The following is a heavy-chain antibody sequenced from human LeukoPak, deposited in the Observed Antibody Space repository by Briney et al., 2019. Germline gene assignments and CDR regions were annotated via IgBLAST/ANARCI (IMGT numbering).Heavy chain of an antibody. J-gene: IGHJ3*02. CDR3: VRTHSSGLHVFDM. V-gene: IGHV3-49*03. D-gene: IGHD3-22*01. Sequence: GSLRLSCTASGFTFGDYAMSWFRQAPGKGLEWVGFIRSKAYGGTTEYAASVKGRFTISRDDSKNSLYLQMNSLKTEDTAVYYCVRTHSSGLHVFDMWGQGTKVTVSS. CDR2: IRSKAYGGTT. CDR1: GFTFGDYA.